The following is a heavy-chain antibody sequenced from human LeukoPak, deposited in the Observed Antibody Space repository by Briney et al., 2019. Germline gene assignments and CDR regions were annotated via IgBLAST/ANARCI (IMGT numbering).Heavy chain of an antibody. CDR1: GGSISSYY. V-gene: IGHV4-59*01. CDR3: ARVGVGSSWYRGGCYFDY. Sequence: KASETLSLTCTVSGGSISSYYWSWIRQPPGKGLEWIGYIYYSGSTNYNPSLKSRVTISVDTSKNQFSLKLSSVTAADTAVYYCARVGVGSSWYRGGCYFDYWGQGTLVTVSS. D-gene: IGHD6-13*01. CDR2: IYYSGST. J-gene: IGHJ4*02.